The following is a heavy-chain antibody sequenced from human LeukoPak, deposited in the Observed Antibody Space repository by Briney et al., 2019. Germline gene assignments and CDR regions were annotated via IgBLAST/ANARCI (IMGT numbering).Heavy chain of an antibody. CDR1: GDSVSSNSVV. D-gene: IGHD6-13*01. Sequence: SQTLSLTCAISGDSVSSNSVVWHWIRQSPSRGLEWLGRTYYRSKWFNDYVASVKSRIIINPDTSKNQFSLQLNSVTPEDTAVYYCARTKGLKDGIAATDYWGQGTLVTVSS. J-gene: IGHJ4*02. CDR2: TYYRSKWFN. V-gene: IGHV6-1*01. CDR3: ARTKGLKDGIAATDY.